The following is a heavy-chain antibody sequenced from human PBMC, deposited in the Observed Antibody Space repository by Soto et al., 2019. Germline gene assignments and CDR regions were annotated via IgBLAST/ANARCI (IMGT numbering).Heavy chain of an antibody. J-gene: IGHJ5*02. CDR2: ISYRGST. Sequence: SEALSLTCTVSAGSITTSYWSWIRQPLGKALEWIGYISYRGSTNYNPSLKSRLTISIDTSKSQISLKLTSMTTADTAVYYCASSGIVGREVNTWFDPWGQGTLVTVSS. V-gene: IGHV4-59*01. CDR1: AGSITTSY. CDR3: ASSGIVGREVNTWFDP. D-gene: IGHD3-22*01.